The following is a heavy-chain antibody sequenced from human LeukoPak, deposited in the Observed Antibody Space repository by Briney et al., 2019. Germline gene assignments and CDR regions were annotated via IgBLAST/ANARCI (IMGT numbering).Heavy chain of an antibody. Sequence: LETLSLTCAVYGGSFSGYYWSWIRQPPGKGLEWIGEINHSGSTNYNPSLKSRVTISVDTSKNQFSLKLSSVTAADTAVYYCARGPIGSYYYYGMDVWGQGTTVTVSS. CDR3: ARGPIGSYYYYGMDV. J-gene: IGHJ6*02. V-gene: IGHV4-34*01. D-gene: IGHD3-10*01. CDR2: INHSGST. CDR1: GGSFSGYY.